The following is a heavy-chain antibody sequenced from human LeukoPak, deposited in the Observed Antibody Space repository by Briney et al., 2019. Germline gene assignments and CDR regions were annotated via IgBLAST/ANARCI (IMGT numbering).Heavy chain of an antibody. CDR1: GFTFSRYA. V-gene: IGHV3-23*01. D-gene: IGHD1-1*01. Sequence: SLRLSCAASGFTFSRYAMNWVRQAPGKGLEWVSSISSSGSNTYYADSVKGQFTISRDNSKNTLYLQVNSLRAEDTAVYYCATRVPYYFDYWGQGALVTVSS. J-gene: IGHJ4*02. CDR2: ISSSGSNT. CDR3: ATRVPYYFDY.